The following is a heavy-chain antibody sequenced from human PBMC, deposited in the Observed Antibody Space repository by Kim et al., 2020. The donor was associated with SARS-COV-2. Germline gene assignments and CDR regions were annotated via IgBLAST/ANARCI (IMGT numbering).Heavy chain of an antibody. Sequence: SETLSLTCTVSGGSISSSSYYWGWIRQPPGKGLEWIGSIYYSGSTYYNPPLKSRVTISVDTSKNQFSLKLSSVTAADTAVYYCARSRYHQPVTLFDYWGQGTLVTVSS. CDR2: IYYSGST. CDR3: ARSRYHQPVTLFDY. J-gene: IGHJ4*02. CDR1: GGSISSSSYY. V-gene: IGHV4-39*01. D-gene: IGHD4-4*01.